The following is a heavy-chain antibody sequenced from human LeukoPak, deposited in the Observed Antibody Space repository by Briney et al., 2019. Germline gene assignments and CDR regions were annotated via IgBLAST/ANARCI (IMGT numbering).Heavy chain of an antibody. V-gene: IGHV1-69*01. CDR3: AKDHTIRSFDS. CDR1: GGTFSSYA. Sequence: ASVKVSCKASGGTFSSYAINWVRQAPGQGLEWMGGIIPIFGTANYAQKFQGRVTITADESTSTAYMELSSLRSEDTAVYYCAKDHTIRSFDSWGQGTLVTVSS. CDR2: IIPIFGTA. D-gene: IGHD1-14*01. J-gene: IGHJ4*02.